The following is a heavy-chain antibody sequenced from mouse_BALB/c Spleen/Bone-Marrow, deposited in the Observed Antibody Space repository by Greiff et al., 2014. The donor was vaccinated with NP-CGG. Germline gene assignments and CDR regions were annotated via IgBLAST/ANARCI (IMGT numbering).Heavy chain of an antibody. D-gene: IGHD6-1*01. Sequence: QVQLQQSGAGLAKTGASVKMSCQASCYPFSSYWVHWGKKRPGQGLEWIGYINPRTGYTEYNQKFKDKATLTADKSSSTAYMQLSSLTSEDSAVYYCARPRGHRAYYAMDYWGQGTSVTVSS. V-gene: IGHV1-7*01. CDR3: ARPRGHRAYYAMDY. J-gene: IGHJ4*01. CDR1: CYPFSSYW. CDR2: INPRTGYT.